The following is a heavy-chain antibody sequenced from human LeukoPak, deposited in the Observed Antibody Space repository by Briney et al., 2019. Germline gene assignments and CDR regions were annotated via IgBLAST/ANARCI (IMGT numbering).Heavy chain of an antibody. CDR2: INHSGST. D-gene: IGHD6-6*01. CDR1: GGSFSGYY. J-gene: IGHJ4*02. Sequence: SETLSLTCAVYGGSFSGYYWSWIRQPPGKGLEWIGEINHSGSTNYNPSLKSRVTISVDTSKNQFSLKLSSVTAADTAVYYCARHGAEVAARHFDYWGQGTLVTVSS. CDR3: ARHGAEVAARHFDY. V-gene: IGHV4-34*01.